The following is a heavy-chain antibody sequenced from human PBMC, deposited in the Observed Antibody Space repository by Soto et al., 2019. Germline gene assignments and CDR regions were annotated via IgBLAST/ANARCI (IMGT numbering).Heavy chain of an antibody. Sequence: LRLSCAASGFTFSSYSMNWVRQAPGKGLEWVSSISSSSSYIYYADSVKGRFTISRDNAKNSLYLQMNSLRAEDTAVYYCASRRDGYNFGYWGQGTLVTVSS. D-gene: IGHD5-12*01. V-gene: IGHV3-21*01. CDR2: ISSSSSYI. CDR3: ASRRDGYNFGY. J-gene: IGHJ4*02. CDR1: GFTFSSYS.